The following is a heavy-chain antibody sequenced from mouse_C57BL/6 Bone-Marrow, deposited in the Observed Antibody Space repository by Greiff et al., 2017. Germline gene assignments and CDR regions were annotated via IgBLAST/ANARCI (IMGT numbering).Heavy chain of an antibody. Sequence: EVQLLEPGGGLVQPGGSLKLSCAASGFAFSRYWMNWVRQAPGQGLEWIGEINPDSRTKNYAPSLKDKFIISRDNTKNTLYLQLSKVRSEDTALYYCARLSYYGGSEYWGQGTSLTVSS. CDR2: INPDSRTK. CDR1: GFAFSRYW. J-gene: IGHJ2*02. D-gene: IGHD1-1*02. CDR3: ARLSYYGGSEY. V-gene: IGHV4-1*02.